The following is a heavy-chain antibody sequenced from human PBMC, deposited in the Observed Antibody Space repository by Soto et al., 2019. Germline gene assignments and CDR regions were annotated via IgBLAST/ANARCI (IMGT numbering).Heavy chain of an antibody. V-gene: IGHV1-69*02. Sequence: QVQLVQSGAEVKKPGSSVKVSCKASGGVFSSHTISWVRQAPGQGLEWMGRIIPIISRVNYAQKFQDRATITADKPTNTAYMELNNLRREDTAVYFCASLMGNSTGWVDYLGQGTLVTVSS. CDR1: GGVFSSHT. CDR3: ASLMGNSTGWVDY. CDR2: IIPIISRV. J-gene: IGHJ4*02. D-gene: IGHD2-8*02.